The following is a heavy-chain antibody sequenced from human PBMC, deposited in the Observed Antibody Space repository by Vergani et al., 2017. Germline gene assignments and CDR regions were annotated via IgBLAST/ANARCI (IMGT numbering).Heavy chain of an antibody. Sequence: EVQLLESGGSLKQPGGSVRLSCAASGFTFSTYAMHWVRQAPGKGLEWVSALTGGGGSTYYADSFKGRFIISRDNSRDTLYLQMNSLRPEDPATYYCVKDAGSYENFFDSWGQGTPVTVSS. D-gene: IGHD1-26*01. CDR2: LTGGGGST. V-gene: IGHV3-23*01. J-gene: IGHJ4*02. CDR1: GFTFSTYA. CDR3: VKDAGSYENFFDS.